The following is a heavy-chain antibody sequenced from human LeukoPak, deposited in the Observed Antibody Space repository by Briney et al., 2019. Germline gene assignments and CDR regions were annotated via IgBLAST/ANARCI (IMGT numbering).Heavy chain of an antibody. D-gene: IGHD5-24*01. V-gene: IGHV4-4*07. CDR1: GGSISSYY. J-gene: IGHJ3*02. Sequence: SETLSLTCTVSGGSISSYYWSWIRQPAGKGLEWIGRIYTSGSTNYNPSLKSRVTMSVDTSKNQFSLKLSSVTAADTAVYYCARGTRDGYNWEDDAFDIWGQGTMVTVSS. CDR3: ARGTRDGYNWEDDAFDI. CDR2: IYTSGST.